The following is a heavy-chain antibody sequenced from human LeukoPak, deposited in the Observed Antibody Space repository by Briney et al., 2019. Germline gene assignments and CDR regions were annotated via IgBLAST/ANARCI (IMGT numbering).Heavy chain of an antibody. CDR3: AKGCWVYGDYVSCYDY. Sequence: PGGSLRLSCAASGFTFSSYAMSWVRQAPGKGLEWVSAISGSGGSTYYADSVKGRFTISRDNSKNTLYLQMNSLRAEDTAVYYCAKGCWVYGDYVSCYDYWGQGTLVTVSS. D-gene: IGHD4-17*01. CDR2: ISGSGGST. J-gene: IGHJ4*02. V-gene: IGHV3-23*01. CDR1: GFTFSSYA.